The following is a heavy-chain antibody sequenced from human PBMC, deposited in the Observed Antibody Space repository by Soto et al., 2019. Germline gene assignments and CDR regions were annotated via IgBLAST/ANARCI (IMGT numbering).Heavy chain of an antibody. V-gene: IGHV1-69*01. J-gene: IGHJ5*02. CDR2: IIPIFGTA. Sequence: QVQLVQSGAEVRKPGSSVRVSCKASGGSFNRHTISWVRQAPGQGLEWMGGIIPIFGTANHAQKFQGRVTIIADESTSTVYMELSSLRSEDTAVYYCAREIRTPDWFDPWGQGTLVTVSS. CDR1: GGSFNRHT. CDR3: AREIRTPDWFDP.